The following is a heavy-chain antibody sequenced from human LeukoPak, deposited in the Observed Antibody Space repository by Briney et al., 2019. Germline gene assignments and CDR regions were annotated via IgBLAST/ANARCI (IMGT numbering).Heavy chain of an antibody. D-gene: IGHD6-19*01. J-gene: IGHJ4*02. Sequence: PGGSLRLSCAASGFIFSSYSMSWVRQAPGKGLEWVSSVSGTSEYIYYADSVRGRFTISRDNAKNTVYLQMNSLRAEDTAVYYCARWYSSGWYSDYWGQGTLVTVSS. V-gene: IGHV3-21*06. CDR1: GFIFSSYS. CDR3: ARWYSSGWYSDY. CDR2: VSGTSEYI.